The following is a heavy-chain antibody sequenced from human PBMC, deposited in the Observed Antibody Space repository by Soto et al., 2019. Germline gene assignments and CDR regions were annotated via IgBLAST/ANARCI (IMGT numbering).Heavy chain of an antibody. CDR2: IWYDGSNK. CDR3: ARDRVGDFDSSQAFDI. Sequence: QVQLVESGGGVVQPGRSLRLSCAASGFTFSSYGMHWVRQAPGKGLEWVAVIWYDGSNKYYADSVKGRFTISRDNSKNPLYLQMNSLRAEDTAVYYCARDRVGDFDSSQAFDIWGQGTMVTVSS. J-gene: IGHJ3*02. D-gene: IGHD3-22*01. V-gene: IGHV3-33*01. CDR1: GFTFSSYG.